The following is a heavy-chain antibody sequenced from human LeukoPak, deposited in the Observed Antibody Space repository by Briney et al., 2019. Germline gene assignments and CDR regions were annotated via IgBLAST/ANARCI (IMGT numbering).Heavy chain of an antibody. V-gene: IGHV3-23*01. J-gene: IGHJ4*02. Sequence: GGSLRLSCAASGFTFSSYAMSWVRQAPGKGLEWISGISGSGASTYYADSVKGRFTISRDNSKNTLYLEMSSLRVEDTAIYYCAKWPEGAMDYFDYWGQGTLVTVSS. CDR3: AKWPEGAMDYFDY. CDR2: ISGSGAST. CDR1: GFTFSSYA. D-gene: IGHD3-16*01.